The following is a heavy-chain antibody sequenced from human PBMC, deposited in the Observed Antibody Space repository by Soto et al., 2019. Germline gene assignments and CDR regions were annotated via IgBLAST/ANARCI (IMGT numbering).Heavy chain of an antibody. CDR3: ARVRDGGYSSSYYGMDV. CDR1: GFTFSSYA. D-gene: IGHD6-13*01. V-gene: IGHV3-30-3*01. J-gene: IGHJ6*02. CDR2: ISYDGSNK. Sequence: GGSLRLSCAASGFTFSSYAMHWVRQAPGKGLEWVAVISYDGSNKYYADSVKGRFTISRDNSKNTLYLQMNSLRAEDTAVYYRARVRDGGYSSSYYGMDVWGQGTTVTVSS.